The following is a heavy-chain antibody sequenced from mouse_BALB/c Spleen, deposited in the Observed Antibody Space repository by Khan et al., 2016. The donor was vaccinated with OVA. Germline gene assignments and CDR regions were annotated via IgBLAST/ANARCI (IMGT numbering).Heavy chain of an antibody. D-gene: IGHD2-3*01. CDR1: GYSITSDYA. J-gene: IGHJ4*01. V-gene: IGHV3-2*02. CDR3: ARDGSRYYYAMDY. CDR2: ISYSGST. Sequence: EVKLLESGPGLVKPSQSLSLTCTVTGYSITSDYAWNWIRQFPGNKLEWMGYISYSGSTNYNPSLQSRISITRDTSKNQFFLQLNSVTTEDTATYYCARDGSRYYYAMDYWGQGTSVTVSS.